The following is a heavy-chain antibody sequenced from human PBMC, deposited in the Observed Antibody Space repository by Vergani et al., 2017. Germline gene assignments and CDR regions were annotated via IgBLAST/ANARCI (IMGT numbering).Heavy chain of an antibody. D-gene: IGHD2-8*01. CDR3: ARGLWDCTHIRCSPPSY. CDR2: ISGSSSYV. Sequence: DVELLESGGALVQPGGSLRLSCAASGFSFSSYSMNWVRQAPGKGLEWVASISGSSSYVFYRDSVEGRFTITRDNAKKSVYLQMNSLRAEDTAMYFCARGLWDCTHIRCSPPSYWGQGTQVTVSS. J-gene: IGHJ4*02. CDR1: GFSFSSYS. V-gene: IGHV3-21*01.